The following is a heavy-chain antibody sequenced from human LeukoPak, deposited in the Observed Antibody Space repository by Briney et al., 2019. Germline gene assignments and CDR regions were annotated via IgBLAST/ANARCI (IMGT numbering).Heavy chain of an antibody. CDR3: AKDIRVAN. Sequence: PGGSLRLSCAASGFTFTSCWMSWVRQAPGKGLEWVANIKPDGSEKYYVDSVKGRFTISRDNAENSLSLQMNSLRAEDTAIYYCAKDIRVANWGQGTLVTVSS. D-gene: IGHD5/OR15-5a*01. J-gene: IGHJ4*02. CDR1: GFTFTSCW. CDR2: IKPDGSEK. V-gene: IGHV3-7*01.